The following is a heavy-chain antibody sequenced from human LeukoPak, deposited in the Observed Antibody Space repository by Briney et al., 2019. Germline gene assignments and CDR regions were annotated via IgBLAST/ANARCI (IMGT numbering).Heavy chain of an antibody. CDR1: GGSISSGAYY. D-gene: IGHD3-10*01. Sequence: PSQTLSLTCTVSGGSISSGAYYWSWIRQHPGKGLEWIGYIYYSGSTYYNPSLKSRVTISVDTSKNQFSLKLSSVTAADTAVYYCARMVRGVMDPRFDYWGQGTLVTVSS. CDR2: IYYSGST. V-gene: IGHV4-31*03. CDR3: ARMVRGVMDPRFDY. J-gene: IGHJ4*02.